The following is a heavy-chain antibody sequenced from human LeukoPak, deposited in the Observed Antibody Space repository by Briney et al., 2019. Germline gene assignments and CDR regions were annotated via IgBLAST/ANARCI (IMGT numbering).Heavy chain of an antibody. Sequence: PSETLSLTCTVSGGSISSGDYYWSWIRQPPGKGLEWIEYIYYSGSTYYNPSLKSRDTISVDTSKNQFSLKLSSVTAADTAVYYCARVKLAVTTTNFDYWGQGTLVTVSS. D-gene: IGHD4-17*01. CDR3: ARVKLAVTTTNFDY. V-gene: IGHV4-30-4*08. CDR1: GGSISSGDYY. CDR2: IYYSGST. J-gene: IGHJ4*02.